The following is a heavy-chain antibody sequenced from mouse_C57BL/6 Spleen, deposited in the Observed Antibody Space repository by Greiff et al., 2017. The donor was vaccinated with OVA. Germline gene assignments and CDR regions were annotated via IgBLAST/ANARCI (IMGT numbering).Heavy chain of an antibody. V-gene: IGHV7-3*01. D-gene: IGHD4-1*01. Sequence: EVKLIESGGGLVQPGGSLSLSCAASGFTFTDYYMSWVRQPPGKALEWLGFIRNKANGYTTEYSAPVKGRFTISRDNSQSILYLQMNALRAEDSATYYCARYLTGKAMDYWGQGTSVTVSS. CDR1: GFTFTDYY. J-gene: IGHJ4*01. CDR3: ARYLTGKAMDY. CDR2: IRNKANGYTT.